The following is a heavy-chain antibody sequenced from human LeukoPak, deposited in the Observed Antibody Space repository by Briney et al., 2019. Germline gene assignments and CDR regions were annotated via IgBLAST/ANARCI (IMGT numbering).Heavy chain of an antibody. CDR3: ARTWRGISYYYGMDV. D-gene: IGHD6-13*01. CDR1: GGSISSSSYY. CDR2: IYYSGST. V-gene: IGHV4-39*07. Sequence: KPSETLSLTCTVSGGSISSSSYYWGWIRQPPGKGLEWIGSIYYSGSTYYNPSLKSRVTISVDTSKNQFSLKLSSVTAADTAVYYCARTWRGISYYYGMDVWGQGTTVTVSS. J-gene: IGHJ6*02.